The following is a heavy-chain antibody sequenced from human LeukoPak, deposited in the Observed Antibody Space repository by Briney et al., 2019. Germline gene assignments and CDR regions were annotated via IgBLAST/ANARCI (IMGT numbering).Heavy chain of an antibody. CDR3: AILGGATAYFDY. CDR2: MNPNSGNT. D-gene: IGHD1-26*01. CDR1: GYTFTSYD. V-gene: IGHV1-8*03. J-gene: IGHJ4*02. Sequence: GASVKVSCKASGYTFTSYDINWVRQATGQGLEWMGWMNPNSGNTGYAQKFQGRVTITRNTSISTAYMKLSSLRSEDTAVYYCAILGGATAYFDYWGQGTLVTVSS.